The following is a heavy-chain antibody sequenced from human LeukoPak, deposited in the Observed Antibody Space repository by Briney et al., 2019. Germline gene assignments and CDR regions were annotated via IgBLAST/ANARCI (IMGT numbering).Heavy chain of an antibody. CDR2: ISYDGSNK. CDR3: ARVGGASIEPRAFDI. D-gene: IGHD5-24*01. CDR1: GFTFSSYA. Sequence: GGSLRLSCAASGFTFSSYAMHWVRQAPGKGLEWVAVISYDGSNKYYADSVKGRFTISRDNSKNTLYLQMNSLRAEDTAVYYCARVGGASIEPRAFDIWGQGTMVTVSS. J-gene: IGHJ3*02. V-gene: IGHV3-30-3*01.